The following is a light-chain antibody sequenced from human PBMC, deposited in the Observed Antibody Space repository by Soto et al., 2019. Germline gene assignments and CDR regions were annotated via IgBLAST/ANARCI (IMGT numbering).Light chain of an antibody. CDR2: EGS. CDR3: CSYAGSSTYV. J-gene: IGLJ1*01. Sequence: QSALTQPASVSGSPGQSITISCTGTSSDVGSYNLVSWYQQHPGKAPKLMIYEGSKRPSGVSNRFSGSKSGNTASLTISGLQAEEEADYSCCSYAGSSTYVFGTGTKLTVL. V-gene: IGLV2-23*01. CDR1: SSDVGSYNL.